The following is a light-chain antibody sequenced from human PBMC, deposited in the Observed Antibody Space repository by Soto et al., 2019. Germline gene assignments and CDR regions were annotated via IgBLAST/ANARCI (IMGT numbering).Light chain of an antibody. V-gene: IGLV1-44*01. CDR1: SSNIGSKT. CDR2: SNY. J-gene: IGLJ1*01. CDR3: SAWDASLNGYV. Sequence: QSVLTQPPSASGTPGQRVTISSSGSSSNIGSKTVNWYQQLPGTAPKLLIYSNYQRPSGVPDRFSGSKSGTSASLAISGLQSEDEADYYCSAWDASLNGYVFGTGTKVTVL.